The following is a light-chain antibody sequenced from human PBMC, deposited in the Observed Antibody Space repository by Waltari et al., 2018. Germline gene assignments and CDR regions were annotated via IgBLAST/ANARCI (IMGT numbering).Light chain of an antibody. CDR2: QAS. V-gene: IGKV1-5*03. J-gene: IGKJ1*01. Sequence: DIQMTQSPSTLSASVGDRVTITCRASQSISSWLAWFQQKPGKAPNLLLYQASSLESGVPSRFSGSGSGTEFTLTISSLQPDDFATYYCQQYDSYSPTFGQGTKVEIK. CDR1: QSISSW. CDR3: QQYDSYSPT.